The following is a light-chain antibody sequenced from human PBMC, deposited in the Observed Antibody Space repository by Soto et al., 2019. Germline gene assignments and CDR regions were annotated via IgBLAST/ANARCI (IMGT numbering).Light chain of an antibody. J-gene: IGKJ1*01. V-gene: IGKV3-11*01. CDR2: DAS. CDR3: QQRSNWPRT. CDR1: QSVSSY. Sequence: EIVLTQSPATLSLSPGERATLYCRASQSVSSYLAWYQQKPVQAPRLLIYDASNRATGIPARFSGSGSGTDFTLTISSLEPEDFAVYYCQQRSNWPRTFGQGT.